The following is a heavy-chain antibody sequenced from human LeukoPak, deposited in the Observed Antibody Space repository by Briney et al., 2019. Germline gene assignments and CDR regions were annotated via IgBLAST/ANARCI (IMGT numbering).Heavy chain of an antibody. D-gene: IGHD5-12*01. J-gene: IGHJ4*02. V-gene: IGHV1-46*01. CDR1: GYTFTTYY. CDR2: INPSGGST. CDR3: ARDQDRIRGYSGHDSAFDY. Sequence: ASVKVSCKASGYTFTTYYMHWVRQAPGQGLEWMGIINPSGGSTTYAQKFQGRVTMTRDMSTSTVYMELSSLRSEDTAVYYCARDQDRIRGYSGHDSAFDYWGQGTLVTVSS.